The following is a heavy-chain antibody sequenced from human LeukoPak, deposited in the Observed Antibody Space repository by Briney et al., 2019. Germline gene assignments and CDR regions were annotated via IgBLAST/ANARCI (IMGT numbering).Heavy chain of an antibody. CDR1: GFIFSSYW. V-gene: IGHV3-15*04. CDR3: ATGFTASTHDGY. CDR2: AVQTNSGGIT. J-gene: IGHJ4*02. D-gene: IGHD3-16*01. Sequence: PGGSLRLSCAASGFIFSSYWMSWVRQAPGKGLEWVGRAVQTNSGGITEYAAPVKGRFTISRDDSTSTLYLQMSSLKTEDTGVYYCATGFTASTHDGYWGQGTLVTVSA.